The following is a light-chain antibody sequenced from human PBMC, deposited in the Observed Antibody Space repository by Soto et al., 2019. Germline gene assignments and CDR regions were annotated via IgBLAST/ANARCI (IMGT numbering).Light chain of an antibody. CDR1: QGISSW. CDR2: AAY. Sequence: DIQMTQSPSSVSASVGDRVTITCRASQGISSWLAWYQQKPVKAPKLLIYAAYSLQSGVPSRFSGSGSETDFTLTISSLHPDDCATYYCQKANTFPFTFGHGTNWDIK. V-gene: IGKV1-12*01. CDR3: QKANTFPFT. J-gene: IGKJ3*01.